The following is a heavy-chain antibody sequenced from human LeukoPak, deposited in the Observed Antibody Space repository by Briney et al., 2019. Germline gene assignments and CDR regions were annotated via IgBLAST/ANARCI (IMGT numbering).Heavy chain of an antibody. V-gene: IGHV3-30*18. CDR2: ISYDGSNK. CDR1: GFTFSSYG. Sequence: QPGRSLRLSCAASGFTFSSYGMHWVRQAPGKGLEWVAVISYDGSNKYYADSVKGRFTISRDNSKNTLYLQMNSLRAEDTAVYCCAKDSSSFAPYYFDYWGQGTLVTVSS. J-gene: IGHJ4*02. D-gene: IGHD6-6*01. CDR3: AKDSSSFAPYYFDY.